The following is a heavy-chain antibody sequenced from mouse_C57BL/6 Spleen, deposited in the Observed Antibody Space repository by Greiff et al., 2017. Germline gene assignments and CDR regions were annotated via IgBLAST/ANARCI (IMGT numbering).Heavy chain of an antibody. V-gene: IGHV1-74*01. CDR3: AIYCYSSSSWYFDF. D-gene: IGHD1-1*01. CDR2: IHPSDSDT. CDR1: GYTFTSYW. Sequence: VQLQQPGAELVKPGASVKVSCKASGYTFTSYWMHWVKQRPGQGLEWIGRIHPSDSDTNYNQKFKGKATLTVDKSSSTAYMQLNSLTSEDSAVDFCAIYCYSSSSWYFDFWGTGTTVTVSS. J-gene: IGHJ1*03.